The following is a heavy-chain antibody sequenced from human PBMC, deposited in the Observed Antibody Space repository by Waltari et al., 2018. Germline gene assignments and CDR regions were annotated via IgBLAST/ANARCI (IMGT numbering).Heavy chain of an antibody. J-gene: IGHJ4*02. CDR2: IIPIFGTA. V-gene: IGHV1-69*01. CDR3: ARGGMTTVTTPDFDY. CDR1: GGTFSSYA. D-gene: IGHD4-17*01. Sequence: QVQLVQSGAEVKKPGSSVKVSCKASGGTFSSYAISWVRQAPGQGLEWMGGIIPIFGTANYAQKFQGRVTITADEATSTAYMERSSLRSEDTAVYYCARGGMTTVTTPDFDYWGQGTLVTVSS.